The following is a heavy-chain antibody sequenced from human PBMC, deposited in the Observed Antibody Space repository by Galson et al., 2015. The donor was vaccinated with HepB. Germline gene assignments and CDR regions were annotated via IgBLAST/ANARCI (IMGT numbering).Heavy chain of an antibody. J-gene: IGHJ4*02. V-gene: IGHV4-38-2*02. CDR2: IYHSGST. Sequence: ETLSLTCTVSGYSISSGYYWGWIRQPPGKGLEWIGSIYHSGSTYYNPSLKSRVTISVDTSKNQFSLKLSSVTAADTAVYYCARGIMITFGGVIVMGYFDYWGQGTLVTVSS. D-gene: IGHD3-16*02. CDR1: GYSISSGYY. CDR3: ARGIMITFGGVIVMGYFDY.